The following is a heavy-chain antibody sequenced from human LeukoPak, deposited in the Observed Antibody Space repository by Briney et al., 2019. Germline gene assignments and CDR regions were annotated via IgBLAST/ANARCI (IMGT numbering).Heavy chain of an antibody. CDR3: ARNVPPTGDFVY. J-gene: IGHJ4*02. D-gene: IGHD3-10*01. Sequence: ASVKVSCKASGYTFTSYDINWVRQATGQGLEWLGWMNPNSGNTGYAQKFQGRVTMTRDTSISTAYMELSSLTSEDTAVYYCARNVPPTGDFVYWGQGTLVTVSS. CDR2: MNPNSGNT. V-gene: IGHV1-8*01. CDR1: GYTFTSYD.